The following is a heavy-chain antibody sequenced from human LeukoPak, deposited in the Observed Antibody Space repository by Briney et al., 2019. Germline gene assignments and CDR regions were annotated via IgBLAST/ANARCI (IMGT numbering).Heavy chain of an antibody. J-gene: IGHJ6*02. V-gene: IGHV4-39*01. CDR1: GGSISGDGYH. D-gene: IGHD3-10*01. Sequence: SETLSLTCSVSGGSISGDGYHWGWIRRPPGKGLEWIGSIHYSGSTCYKTSLKSRVTIDVDTSKNQFSLKLSSVTAADTAVYYCARTSHSGYMVRGVLYYGMDVWGQGTTVTVPS. CDR2: IHYSGST. CDR3: ARTSHSGYMVRGVLYYGMDV.